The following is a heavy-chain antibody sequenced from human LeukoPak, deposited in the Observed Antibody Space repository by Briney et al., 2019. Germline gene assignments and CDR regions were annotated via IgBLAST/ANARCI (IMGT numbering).Heavy chain of an antibody. CDR3: AKEGGRDAFDI. CDR2: ISWNSGSI. J-gene: IGHJ3*02. V-gene: IGHV3-9*01. D-gene: IGHD3-16*01. Sequence: GGSLRLSCAASGFTFSSYWMHWVRQAPGKGLEWVSGISWNSGSIGYADSVKGRFTISRDNAKNSLYLQMNSLRAEDTALYYCAKEGGRDAFDIWGQGTMVTVSS. CDR1: GFTFSSYW.